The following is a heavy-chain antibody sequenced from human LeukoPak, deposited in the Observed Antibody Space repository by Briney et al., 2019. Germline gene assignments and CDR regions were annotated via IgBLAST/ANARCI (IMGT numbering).Heavy chain of an antibody. CDR2: INRDGSEK. D-gene: IGHD6-13*01. J-gene: IGHJ4*02. CDR3: ARNPFVAAASTIDY. Sequence: PGGSLRLSCAASGFTFSSYRMSWVRQAPGKGLEWVANINRDGSEKYYVDSVKGRFTISRDNAKNSLYLQMNRLRVEDTAVYYCARNPFVAAASTIDYWGQGTLVTVSS. CDR1: GFTFSSYR. V-gene: IGHV3-7*04.